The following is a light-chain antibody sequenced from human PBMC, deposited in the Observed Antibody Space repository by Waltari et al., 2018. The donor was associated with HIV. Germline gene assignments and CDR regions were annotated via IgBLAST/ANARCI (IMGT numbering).Light chain of an antibody. CDR1: QSISSN. J-gene: IGKJ1*01. CDR2: DAS. CDR3: QQYNDWLSWT. Sequence: EIVMTQSPATLSVSPGQRATVSCWANQSISSNLAWYQQRPGQAPRLLVYDASTRVAGIPARFSASGFATEFTLTISSLQSEDFAVYYCQQYNDWLSWTFGQGTKVEMK. V-gene: IGKV3-15*01.